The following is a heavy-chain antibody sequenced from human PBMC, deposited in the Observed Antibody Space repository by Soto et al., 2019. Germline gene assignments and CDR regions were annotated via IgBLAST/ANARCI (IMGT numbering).Heavy chain of an antibody. Sequence: QVQLVQSGAEVKKPGASVKVSCKASGYAFTSYAISWVRQAPGQGLEWMGWISTYSGNTNYAQKFRGRVTMTTDTSTGTAYMELRSLRSDDTAVYYCAREATDGWFDPWGQGTLVTVSS. V-gene: IGHV1-18*01. CDR1: GYAFTSYA. CDR3: AREATDGWFDP. CDR2: ISTYSGNT. J-gene: IGHJ5*02.